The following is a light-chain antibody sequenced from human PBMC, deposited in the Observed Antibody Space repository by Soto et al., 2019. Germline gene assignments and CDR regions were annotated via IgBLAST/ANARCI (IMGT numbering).Light chain of an antibody. J-gene: IGLJ3*02. CDR2: RNN. Sequence: QSVLIQAPSASAAPGQTVTISCSGSPSNIGSNYVFWYQHRPGTAPKLLMYRNNQRPSGVPDRCSGSKSGASASLTIGGLRAEDEADYYCAAWGDDSLSALFGGGTKLTVL. CDR3: AAWGDDSLSAL. CDR1: PSNIGSNY. V-gene: IGLV1-47*01.